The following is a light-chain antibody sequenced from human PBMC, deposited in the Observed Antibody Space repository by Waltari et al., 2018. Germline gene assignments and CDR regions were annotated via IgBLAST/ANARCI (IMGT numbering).Light chain of an antibody. Sequence: DIQMTKYPSSVSAAEGERVTLTYRASQGISSRLAWYQQKPGKAPKLLIYDASSLHSGVPSRFSGSGSGTDFTLTIRSLQPEDFATYYCQQVNSFPRTFGQGTKVEVK. CDR1: QGISSR. J-gene: IGKJ1*01. CDR2: DAS. V-gene: IGKV1-12*01. CDR3: QQVNSFPRT.